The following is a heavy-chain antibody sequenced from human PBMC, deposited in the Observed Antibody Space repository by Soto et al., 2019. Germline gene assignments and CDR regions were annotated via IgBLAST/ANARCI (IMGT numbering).Heavy chain of an antibody. V-gene: IGHV4-59*01. CDR3: ARGSGDYYYYYGMDV. Sequence: SETLSLTCTVSGVSFSSYYWSWIRQPPGKGLEWIGYIYYSGSTNYNPSLKSRVTISVDTSKNQFSLKLSSVTAADTAVYYCARGSGDYYYYYGMDVWGQGTTVTVSS. CDR1: GVSFSSYY. D-gene: IGHD3-3*01. J-gene: IGHJ6*02. CDR2: IYYSGST.